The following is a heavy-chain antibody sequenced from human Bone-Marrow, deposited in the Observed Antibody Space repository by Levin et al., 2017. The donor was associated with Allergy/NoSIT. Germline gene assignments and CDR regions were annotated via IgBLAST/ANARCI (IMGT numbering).Heavy chain of an antibody. CDR1: GFTFTRFA. CDR2: FANTAKT. D-gene: IGHD6-19*01. Sequence: GGSLRLSCAASGFTFTRFALSWVRQGPGKGLEWVASFANTAKTYYADSVMGRFTISRDTSTNTLFLQMNSLRAEDTAVYFCAKDHESSGWPTFDLWGQGTLVTVSS. J-gene: IGHJ4*02. CDR3: AKDHESSGWPTFDL. V-gene: IGHV3-23*05.